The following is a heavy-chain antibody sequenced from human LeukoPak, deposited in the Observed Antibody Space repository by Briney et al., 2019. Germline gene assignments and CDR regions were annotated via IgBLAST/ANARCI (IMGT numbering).Heavy chain of an antibody. CDR3: ARDRLDYGDSYTLDS. CDR1: GGTFNSYA. D-gene: IGHD4-17*01. CDR2: IIPVLDMA. J-gene: IGHJ4*02. V-gene: IGHV1-69*04. Sequence: ASVKVSCKASGGTFNSYAISWVRQAPGRGLEWMGRIIPVLDMANHAEEFQARVTISADKSTSTAYMELSSLRSEDTAVYYCARDRLDYGDSYTLDSWGQGTLVTVSS.